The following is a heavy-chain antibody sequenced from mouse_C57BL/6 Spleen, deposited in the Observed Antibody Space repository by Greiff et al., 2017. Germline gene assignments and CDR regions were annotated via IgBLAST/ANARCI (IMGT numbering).Heavy chain of an antibody. J-gene: IGHJ3*01. V-gene: IGHV1-69*01. D-gene: IGHD1-1*01. CDR3: ARQHYGSSWFAY. CDR2: IDPSDSYT. CDR1: GYTFTSYW. Sequence: VKLQQPGAELVMPGASVKLSCKASGYTFTSYWMHWVKQRPGQGLEWIGEIDPSDSYTNYNQKFKGKSTLTVDKSSSTAYMQLSSLTSEDSAVYYCARQHYGSSWFAYWGQGTLVTVSA.